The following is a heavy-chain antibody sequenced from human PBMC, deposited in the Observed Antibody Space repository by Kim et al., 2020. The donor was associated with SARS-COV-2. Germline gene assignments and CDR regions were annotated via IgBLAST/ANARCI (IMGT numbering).Heavy chain of an antibody. CDR1: GWSFSDYS. J-gene: IGHJ4*02. CDR3: ARGRGGYSTGIFVITAAEYCFDF. V-gene: IGHV4-34*01. Sequence: SESLSRTCAVYGWSFSDYSWSWIRHVPGKGLEWIGEVNHRGTSNYNPSFKTRVTISVDTSKNQFSLKLSSVTAADTAVYYCARGRGGYSTGIFVITAAEYCFDFWGRGTMVAVSS. D-gene: IGHD2-8*02. CDR2: VNHRGTS.